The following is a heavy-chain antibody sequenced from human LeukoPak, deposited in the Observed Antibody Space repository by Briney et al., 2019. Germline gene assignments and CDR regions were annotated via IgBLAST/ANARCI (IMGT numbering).Heavy chain of an antibody. CDR1: GFTVDHYG. J-gene: IGHJ6*02. V-gene: IGHV3-20*04. CDR3: ARDDYDSRGQFYCMDV. CDR2: INWNGGST. Sequence: GGSLRLSCAASGFTVDHYGMRWLRQAPGKGLEWVSGINWNGGSTGYADSVEGRFTISRDNAKNSLYLQINSLRAEDTALYYCARDDYDSRGQFYCMDVWGQGTTVTVSS. D-gene: IGHD3-22*01.